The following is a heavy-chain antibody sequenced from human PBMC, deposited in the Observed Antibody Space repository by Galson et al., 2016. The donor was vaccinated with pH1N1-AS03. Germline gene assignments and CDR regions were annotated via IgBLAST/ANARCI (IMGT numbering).Heavy chain of an antibody. CDR1: GYTFTRYY. CDR2: ISPGSGST. D-gene: IGHD3-22*01. CDR3: ARMFYYDSSGYSHFEH. Sequence: SVKVSCKASGYTFTRYYVHWVRQAPGQGLEWMGIISPGSGSTNYAQKFQGRVTMTRDTSTSTVYMELSSLRSEDTAVYYCARMFYYDSSGYSHFEHWGQGTLVTVSS. J-gene: IGHJ4*02. V-gene: IGHV1-46*01.